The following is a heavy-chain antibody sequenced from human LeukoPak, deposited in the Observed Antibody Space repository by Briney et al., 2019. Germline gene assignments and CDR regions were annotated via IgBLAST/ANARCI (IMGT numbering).Heavy chain of an antibody. J-gene: IGHJ4*02. D-gene: IGHD5-12*01. V-gene: IGHV1-18*01. CDR2: SSLNNVNK. CDR1: GYTFTSYG. CDR3: ARDQSPLNGGYSEGEVFDC. Sequence: ASVKVSCKASGYTFTSYGINWLRQAPGQGLEWKGRSSLNNVNKNYIEKLQGRVTMTTDTSTSTAHMELRSLRPDDTAVYYCARDQSPLNGGYSEGEVFDCWGQGTLVTVSS.